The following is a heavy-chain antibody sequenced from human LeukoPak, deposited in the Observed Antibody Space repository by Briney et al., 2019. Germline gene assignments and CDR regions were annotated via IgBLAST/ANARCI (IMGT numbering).Heavy chain of an antibody. D-gene: IGHD6-13*01. CDR2: IRSKAYGGTT. Sequence: GGSLRLSCTASGFTFGDYAMSWFRQAPGKGLEWVGFIRSKAYGGTTEYAASVKGRFTISRDDSKSIAYLQMNSLKTEDTAVYYCTREFAGSWYEGNYYFDYWGQGTLVTVSS. V-gene: IGHV3-49*03. J-gene: IGHJ4*02. CDR1: GFTFGDYA. CDR3: TREFAGSWYEGNYYFDY.